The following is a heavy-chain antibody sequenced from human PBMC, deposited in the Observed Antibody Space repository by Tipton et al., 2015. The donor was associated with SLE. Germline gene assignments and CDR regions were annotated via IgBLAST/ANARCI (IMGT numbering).Heavy chain of an antibody. J-gene: IGHJ6*03. CDR3: ASLNVEVSRRGPFSHYYYYMDV. Sequence: TLSLTCFVSGGSISSSDFYWGWIRQPPAKGLEWIGSIKYRGSTYYNPSPKSRVTISVDTSKNQFSLELTSVTATDTALYYCASLNVEVSRRGPFSHYYYYMDVWGKGTTVIVSS. D-gene: IGHD2-8*02. CDR1: GGSISSSDFY. V-gene: IGHV4-39*01. CDR2: IKYRGST.